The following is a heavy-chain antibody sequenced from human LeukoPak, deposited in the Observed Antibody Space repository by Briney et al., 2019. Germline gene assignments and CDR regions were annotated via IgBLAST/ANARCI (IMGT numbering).Heavy chain of an antibody. CDR1: GYSISSGYY. V-gene: IGHV4-38-2*02. CDR3: ARDHSGYYDSSGYYGDY. D-gene: IGHD3-22*01. CDR2: IYHSGST. J-gene: IGHJ4*02. Sequence: SETLSLTCTVSGYSISSGYYWGWIRQPPGKGLEWIGSIYHSGSTYYNPSLKSRVTISVDTSKNQFSLKLSSVTAADTAVYYCARDHSGYYDSSGYYGDYWGQGTLVTVSS.